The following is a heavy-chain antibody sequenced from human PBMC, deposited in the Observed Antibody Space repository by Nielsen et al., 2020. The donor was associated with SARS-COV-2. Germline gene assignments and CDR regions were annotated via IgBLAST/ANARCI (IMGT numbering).Heavy chain of an antibody. CDR3: ARDALIMPTTMRF. CDR1: GGTFNTYG. J-gene: IGHJ4*02. V-gene: IGHV1-18*01. Sequence: ASVKVSCTATGGTFNTYGISWVRQAPGQGLEWMGWISATSGNTNYAQKLQGRVTLTTDTSTTTGYMELRTLRSDDTAVYYCARDALIMPTTMRFWGQGTPVTVSS. D-gene: IGHD3-22*01. CDR2: ISATSGNT.